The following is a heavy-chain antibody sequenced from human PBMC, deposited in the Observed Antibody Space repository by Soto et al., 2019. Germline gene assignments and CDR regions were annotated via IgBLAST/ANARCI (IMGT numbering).Heavy chain of an antibody. CDR3: AKNGQPPYYYYGLDV. D-gene: IGHD2-8*01. CDR2: ISGYNGDT. Sequence: ASVTVSCKASGYTFTSYGIICVRQAPGQGLEWMGWISGYNGDTNYAQKFQDRVSMTIDTSTGTAYMELRSLTSDDTAIYYCAKNGQPPYYYYGLDVWGQGTKVTVSS. V-gene: IGHV1-18*01. CDR1: GYTFTSYG. J-gene: IGHJ6*02.